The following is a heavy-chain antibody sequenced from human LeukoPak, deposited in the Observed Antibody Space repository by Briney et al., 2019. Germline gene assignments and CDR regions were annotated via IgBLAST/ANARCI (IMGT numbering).Heavy chain of an antibody. CDR2: IIPIFGSA. CDR1: GGTFSSYT. J-gene: IGHJ6*03. D-gene: IGHD2-8*01. V-gene: IGHV1-69*13. Sequence: ASVTVSCKSSGGTFSSYTITWVRQPPGQGLEWMGGIIPIFGSANYAQKFQGRVTITADESTSTAYMELSSLRSEDTVVYYCARSPLGVLMVYAKGYYYYYMDVWGKGITVTVSS. CDR3: ARSPLGVLMVYAKGYYYYYMDV.